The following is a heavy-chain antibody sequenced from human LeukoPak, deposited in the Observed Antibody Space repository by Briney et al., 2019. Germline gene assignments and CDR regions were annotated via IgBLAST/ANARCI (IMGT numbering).Heavy chain of an antibody. V-gene: IGHV3-30-3*01. J-gene: IGHJ4*02. CDR3: ARVRPRSMDYFDY. D-gene: IGHD2-8*01. Sequence: TGGSLRLSCAASGFTFSSYAMHWVRQAPGKGLEWVAVISYDGSNKYYADSVKGRFTIPRDNSKNTLYLQMNSLRAEDTAVYYCARVRPRSMDYFDYWGQGTLVTVSS. CDR1: GFTFSSYA. CDR2: ISYDGSNK.